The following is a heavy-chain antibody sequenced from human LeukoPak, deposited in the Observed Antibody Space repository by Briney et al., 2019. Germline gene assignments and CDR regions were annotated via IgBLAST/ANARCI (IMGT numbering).Heavy chain of an antibody. Sequence: GGSLRLSCAASGFTVSSNYMSWVRQAPGKGLEWVSVIYSGGSTYYADSVKGRFTISRDNSKNTLYLQMNSLRAEDTAVYYCAREGRIAVAGRGVFDYWGQGALVTVSS. CDR1: GFTVSSNY. J-gene: IGHJ4*02. CDR3: AREGRIAVAGRGVFDY. V-gene: IGHV3-53*01. D-gene: IGHD6-19*01. CDR2: IYSGGST.